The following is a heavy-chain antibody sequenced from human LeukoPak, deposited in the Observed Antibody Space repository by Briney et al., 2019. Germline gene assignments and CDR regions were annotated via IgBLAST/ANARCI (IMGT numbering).Heavy chain of an antibody. CDR3: ARQTGSGLFILP. CDR1: GVSISSSNSY. CDR2: IYYSGNT. V-gene: IGHV4-39*01. J-gene: IGHJ4*02. D-gene: IGHD3/OR15-3a*01. Sequence: SETLSLTCTVSGVSISSSNSYRGWIRQPPGKGLEWIGSIYYSGNTYYNASLKSQVSISIDTSKNQFSLRLTSVTAADTAVYYCARQTGSGLFILPGGQGALVTVSS.